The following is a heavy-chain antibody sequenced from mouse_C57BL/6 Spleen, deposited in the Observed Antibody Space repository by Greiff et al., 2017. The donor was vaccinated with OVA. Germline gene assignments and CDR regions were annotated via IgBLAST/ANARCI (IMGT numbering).Heavy chain of an antibody. J-gene: IGHJ2*01. D-gene: IGHD4-1*01. CDR1: GYTFTSYW. CDR2: IYPGSGST. CDR3: ARSELGLFDY. Sequence: QVQLKQSGAELVKPGASVKMSCKASGYTFTSYWITWVKQRPGQGLEWIGDIYPGSGSTNYNGKFKSKATLTVDTSSSTAYMQLSSLTSEDSAVYYCARSELGLFDYWGQGTTLTVSS. V-gene: IGHV1-55*01.